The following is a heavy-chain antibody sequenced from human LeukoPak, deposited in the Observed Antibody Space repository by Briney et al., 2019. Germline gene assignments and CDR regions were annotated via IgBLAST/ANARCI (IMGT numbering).Heavy chain of an antibody. CDR3: ARERYGNYN. V-gene: IGHV3-7*03. Sequence: GGSLRLSCAASGFTFSSFWMIWVRQAPGKGLEWVANIKEDGSVKNYVDSVKGRFTISRDNAKNSLFLQMNSLSAEDTAVYYCARERYGNYNWGQATLVTVSS. D-gene: IGHD4-11*01. CDR1: GFTFSSFW. CDR2: IKEDGSVK. J-gene: IGHJ4*02.